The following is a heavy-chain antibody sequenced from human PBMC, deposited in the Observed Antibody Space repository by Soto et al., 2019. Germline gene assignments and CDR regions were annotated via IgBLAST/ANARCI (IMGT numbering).Heavy chain of an antibody. D-gene: IGHD1-1*01. J-gene: IGHJ4*02. V-gene: IGHV3-7*05. CDR3: ANPGGVLEPLTG. CDR2: IKADGSEK. Sequence: EMQLVESGGGLVQPGGSLRLSCAASGFTFSDSWMNWVRQAPGKGLEWVANIKADGSEKYYVDSVKGRFTISRDNAKNSLYLQMDSLGAEDTDVYYCANPGGVLEPLTGWGQGTLVTVSS. CDR1: GFTFSDSW.